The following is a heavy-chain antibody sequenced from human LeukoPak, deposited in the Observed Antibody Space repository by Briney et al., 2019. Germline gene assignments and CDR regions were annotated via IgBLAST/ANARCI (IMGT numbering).Heavy chain of an antibody. CDR3: LTIVETPIDAFDI. Sequence: PAGGSLRLSCAASGFTFSKYWLHWVRQPPGRGLVWLARINPDDKSTSYADSVKGRFTISIDDAKETLFLQMNSLTAEDTAVYYCLTIVETPIDAFDIWGQGAMVTVSS. V-gene: IGHV3-74*01. J-gene: IGHJ3*02. CDR1: GFTFSKYW. D-gene: IGHD4-23*01. CDR2: INPDDKST.